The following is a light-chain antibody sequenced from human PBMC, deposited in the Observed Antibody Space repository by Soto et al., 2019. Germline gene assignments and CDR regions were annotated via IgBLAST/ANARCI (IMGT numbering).Light chain of an antibody. CDR2: EAS. CDR1: QDIKNY. V-gene: IGKV1-33*01. CDR3: LQCDYFIT. J-gene: IGKJ4*01. Sequence: DIQMTQSPSSLSASVGDRVTITCQASQDIKNYLNWYQQKPGKAPKLMIYEASNLETGVPSRFNGRGSGRSFTFTISSRQPEDIATYYCLQCDYFITFVGGTMIEIK.